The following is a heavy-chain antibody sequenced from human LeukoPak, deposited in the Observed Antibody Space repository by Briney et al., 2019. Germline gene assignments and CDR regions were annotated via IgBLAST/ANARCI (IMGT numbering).Heavy chain of an antibody. CDR1: GFTFSSYS. Sequence: GGSLRLSCAASGFTFSSYSMNWVRQAPGKGLEWVSYISSRSSSIYYADSVKGRFTLSRDNAKNSLYLQMNSLRDEDTAVYYCARGDYGDRDLDYWGQGTLVTVSS. CDR2: ISSRSSSI. CDR3: ARGDYGDRDLDY. V-gene: IGHV3-48*02. J-gene: IGHJ4*02. D-gene: IGHD4-17*01.